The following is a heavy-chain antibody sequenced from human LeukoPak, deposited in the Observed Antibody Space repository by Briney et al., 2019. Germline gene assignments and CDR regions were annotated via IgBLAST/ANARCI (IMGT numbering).Heavy chain of an antibody. CDR3: ARDRSGYDLNARFYYYYMDV. D-gene: IGHD5-12*01. V-gene: IGHV3-53*01. CDR2: IYSGGST. J-gene: IGHJ6*03. CDR1: GFTVSGNY. Sequence: PGGSLRLSCAASGFTVSGNYMSWVRQAPGKGLEWVSVIYSGGSTYYADSVKGRFTISRDNSKNTLYLQMNSLRAEDTAVYYCARDRSGYDLNARFYYYYMDVWGKGTTVTVSS.